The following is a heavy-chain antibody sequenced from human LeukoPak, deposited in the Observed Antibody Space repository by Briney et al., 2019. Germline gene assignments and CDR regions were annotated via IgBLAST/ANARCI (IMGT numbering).Heavy chain of an antibody. Sequence: SETLSLTCTVSGGSMSPYHWGWIRQPPGKGLEWIGSIYYSGSTYYNPSLKSRVTISVDTSKNQFSLKLSSVTAADTAVYYCASQLDTAMVGPVDYWGQGTLVTVSS. D-gene: IGHD5-18*01. J-gene: IGHJ4*02. CDR2: IYYSGST. V-gene: IGHV4-39*01. CDR3: ASQLDTAMVGPVDY. CDR1: GGSMSPYH.